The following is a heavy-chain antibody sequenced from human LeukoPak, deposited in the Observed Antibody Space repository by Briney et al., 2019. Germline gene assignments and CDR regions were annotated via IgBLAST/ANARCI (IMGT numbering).Heavy chain of an antibody. CDR1: GYTFTSYY. J-gene: IGHJ5*02. CDR2: INPSGGST. D-gene: IGHD3-22*01. V-gene: IGHV1-46*01. Sequence: ASVKVSCKASGYTFTSYYMHWVRQAPGQGLEWMGIINPSGGSTSYAQKFQGRVTMTRDTSTSTVYMKLSSLRSEDTAVYYCARNYYDSSGYSPFDPWGQGTLVTVSS. CDR3: ARNYYDSSGYSPFDP.